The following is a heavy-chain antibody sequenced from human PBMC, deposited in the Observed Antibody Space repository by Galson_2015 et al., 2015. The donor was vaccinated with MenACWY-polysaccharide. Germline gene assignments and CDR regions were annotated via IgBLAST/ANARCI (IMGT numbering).Heavy chain of an antibody. CDR3: ARTGSDDSNHCYFDF. CDR2: IIPIAGTV. D-gene: IGHD4-11*01. J-gene: IGHJ4*02. CDR1: GGTFSDYS. Sequence: SVKVSCKASGGTFSDYSFNWVRQAPGQGLEWMGRIIPIAGTVNYAQKFQGRVTITAAISTTTAYMELSGLRSEDTAIYYCARTGSDDSNHCYFDFWGQGTLGTVSS. V-gene: IGHV1-69*08.